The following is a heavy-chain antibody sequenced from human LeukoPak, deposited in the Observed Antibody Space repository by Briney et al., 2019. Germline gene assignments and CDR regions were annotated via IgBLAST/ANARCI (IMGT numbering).Heavy chain of an antibody. CDR2: IYPRDSDT. CDR3: ARRQYSGYDFDF. V-gene: IGHV5-51*01. Sequence: GESLKISCKASGYIFTNYWIGWVRQMPGKGLEWMGIIYPRDSDTRYSPSFQGQVTVSADKSISTAYLQWDTLEASDTAMYYCARRQYSGYDFDFWGQGTLVTVSS. J-gene: IGHJ4*02. CDR1: GYIFTNYW. D-gene: IGHD5-12*01.